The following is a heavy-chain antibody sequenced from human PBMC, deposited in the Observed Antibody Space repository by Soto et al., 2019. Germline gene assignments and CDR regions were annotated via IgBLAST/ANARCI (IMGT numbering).Heavy chain of an antibody. CDR3: ARDHKTGLRSFDY. D-gene: IGHD5-12*01. CDR2: IIPILGIA. Sequence: QVQLVQSAAEVKKPGSSVKVSCKASGGTFSSYTISWVRQAPGQGLEWMGRIIPILGIANYAQKFQGRVTITADKSTSTAYMELSSLRSEDTAVYYCARDHKTGLRSFDYWGQGTLVTVSS. V-gene: IGHV1-69*08. CDR1: GGTFSSYT. J-gene: IGHJ4*02.